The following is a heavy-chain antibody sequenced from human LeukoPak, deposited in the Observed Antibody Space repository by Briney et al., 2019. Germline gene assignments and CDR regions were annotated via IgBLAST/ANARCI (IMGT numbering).Heavy chain of an antibody. CDR2: INERGSST. V-gene: IGHV3-74*01. D-gene: IGHD5-12*01. CDR1: GFTYSNSW. Sequence: GGSLRLSCAASGFTYSNSWLHWVRQAPGKGLVWVSRINERGSSTSYADSVKGRFTISRDNAKNTLYLQMNNLRADDTAVYYCAGGRLVATSKAVAIDYWGQGTLVTASS. CDR3: AGGRLVATSKAVAIDY. J-gene: IGHJ4*02.